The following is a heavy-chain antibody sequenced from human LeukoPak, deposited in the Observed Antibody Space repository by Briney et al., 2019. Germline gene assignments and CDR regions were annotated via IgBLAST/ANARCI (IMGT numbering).Heavy chain of an antibody. CDR2: IYYSGST. CDR3: ARDSYYDYAWGSYRPPYYMDV. J-gene: IGHJ6*03. V-gene: IGHV4-39*07. Sequence: PSETLSLTCTVSGGSISSSSYYWGWIRQPPGKGLEWIGSIYYSGSTYYNPSLKSRVTISVDTSKNQFSLKLSSVTAADTAAYYCARDSYYDYAWGSYRPPYYMDVWGKGTTVTISS. D-gene: IGHD3-16*02. CDR1: GGSISSSSYY.